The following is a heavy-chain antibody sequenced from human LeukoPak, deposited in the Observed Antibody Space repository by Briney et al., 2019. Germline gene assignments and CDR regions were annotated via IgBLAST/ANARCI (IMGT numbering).Heavy chain of an antibody. CDR1: GFTLSASY. D-gene: IGHD1-14*01. J-gene: IGHJ3*02. CDR2: ISSSGSTI. CDR3: ARDHSRNVGGLDAFDI. Sequence: PGGSLRLSCAASGFTLSASYMSWTRQAPGKGLEWVSSISSSGSTIYYADSVKGRFTISRDNAKNSLYLQMNSLRAEDTAVYYCARDHSRNVGGLDAFDIWGQGTMVTVSS. V-gene: IGHV3-11*01.